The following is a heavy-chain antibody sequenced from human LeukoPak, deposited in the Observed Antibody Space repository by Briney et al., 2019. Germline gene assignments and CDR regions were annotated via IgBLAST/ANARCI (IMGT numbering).Heavy chain of an antibody. CDR1: GLTFRSFD. J-gene: IGHJ4*02. V-gene: IGHV3-23*01. CDR2: ISGSGGST. CDR3: ARDLHPRLTGYFDY. D-gene: IGHD3-16*01. Sequence: GPLRLSCAASGLTFRSFDMNGAGQAPGKGREWVSVISGSGGSTYYADSVEGRFTVSRDNSKNTLYLEMKSLRADDTAVYYCARDLHPRLTGYFDYWGQGTLVTVSS.